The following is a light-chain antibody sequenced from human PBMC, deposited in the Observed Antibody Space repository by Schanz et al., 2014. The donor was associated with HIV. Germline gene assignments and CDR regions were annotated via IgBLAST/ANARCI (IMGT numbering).Light chain of an antibody. Sequence: EIVLTQSPGRLSLSPGERATLSCRASQSVGGSQLAWFQLKRGQPPRLLIYATSFRAAGIPDRFSGSGSETDFTLTISRLEPEDFAVYYCQHYGDSRGTFGGGTEVDIK. V-gene: IGKV3-20*01. CDR2: ATS. CDR1: QSVGGSQ. J-gene: IGKJ4*01. CDR3: QHYGDSRGT.